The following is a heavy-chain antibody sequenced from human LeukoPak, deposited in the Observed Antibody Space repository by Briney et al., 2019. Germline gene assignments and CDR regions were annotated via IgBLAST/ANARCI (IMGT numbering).Heavy chain of an antibody. CDR1: GYSFTGYY. Sequence: GASVKVSCKASGYSFTGYYMHWVRQAPGQGLEWMGWINPNSGVINYAQKFQGRVTVTRDTSISTAYMELSRLTSDDMATYYCTRGTTVVFLDYWGQGTLVSVPS. V-gene: IGHV1-2*02. J-gene: IGHJ4*02. CDR2: INPNSGVI. D-gene: IGHD4-23*01. CDR3: TRGTTVVFLDY.